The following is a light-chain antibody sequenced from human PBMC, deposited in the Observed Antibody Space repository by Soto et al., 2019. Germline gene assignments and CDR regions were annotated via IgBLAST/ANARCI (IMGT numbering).Light chain of an antibody. CDR1: QSISSW. V-gene: IGKV1-5*03. CDR3: QQYNEKWT. CDR2: KAS. J-gene: IGKJ1*01. Sequence: DIQMTQSPSTPSASVGDRVTITCRASQSISSWLAWYQQKPGKAPNLLIYKASSLQSGVPSRFSGSGSGTKFTLTISSLQPDDCGTYYCQQYNEKWTFGQGTKV.